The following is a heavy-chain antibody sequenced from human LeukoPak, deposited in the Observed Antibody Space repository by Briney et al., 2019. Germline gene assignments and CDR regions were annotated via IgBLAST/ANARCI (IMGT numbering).Heavy chain of an antibody. J-gene: IGHJ4*02. CDR1: GFTFSDHY. D-gene: IGHD5-18*01. CDR3: ARGGTHTSGYSYLLA. Sequence: AGGSLRLSCAASGFTFSDHYMDWVRQAPGKGLEWVGRTRNTATSYTTTYAASVKGRFTISRDDSKNSIYLQMNSLKTEDTAVYYCARGGTHTSGYSYLLAWGQGTLVTVSS. V-gene: IGHV3-72*01. CDR2: TRNTATSYTT.